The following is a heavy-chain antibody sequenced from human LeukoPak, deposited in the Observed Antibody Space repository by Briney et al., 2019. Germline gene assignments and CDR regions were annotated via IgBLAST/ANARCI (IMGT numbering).Heavy chain of an antibody. CDR2: IYTSGST. V-gene: IGHV4-4*07. J-gene: IGHJ6*03. CDR1: GGSISSYY. Sequence: SSETLSLTCTVSGGSISSYYWSWIRQPAGKGLEWIGRIYTSGSTNYNPSLKSRVTISVDTSKNQFSLKLSSVTAADTAVYYCARTTEGGYTYDYFYYYYMDVWGKGTTVTISS. D-gene: IGHD5-18*01. CDR3: ARTTEGGYTYDYFYYYYMDV.